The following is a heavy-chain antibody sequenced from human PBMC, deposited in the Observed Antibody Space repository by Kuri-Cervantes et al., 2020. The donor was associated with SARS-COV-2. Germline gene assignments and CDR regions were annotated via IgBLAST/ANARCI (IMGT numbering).Heavy chain of an antibody. CDR1: GGSISNTSYY. CDR2: IYYSGST. D-gene: IGHD3-3*01. CDR3: ARTLHYDFWSGYSVYFDY. V-gene: IGHV4-61*05. Sequence: SETLSLTCTVSGGSISNTSYYWSWIRQPPGKGLEWIGYIYYSGSTNYNPSLKSRVTISVDTSKNQFSLKLSSVTAADTAVYYCARTLHYDFWSGYSVYFDYWGQGTLVTVSS. J-gene: IGHJ4*02.